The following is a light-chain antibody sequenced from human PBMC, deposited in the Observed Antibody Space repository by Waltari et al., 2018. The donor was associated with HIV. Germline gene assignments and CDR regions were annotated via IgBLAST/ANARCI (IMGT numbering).Light chain of an antibody. CDR2: KDS. Sequence: SYELTQPPPVSVSPGQTARITCPGEASPKQNANWYNQKPGQAPVLVIYKDSERPSGIPERFSGSSSGTTVTLTISGVQAEDEADYYCQSADSSGTYVFGTGTKVTVL. J-gene: IGLJ1*01. V-gene: IGLV3-25*03. CDR1: ASPKQN. CDR3: QSADSSGTYV.